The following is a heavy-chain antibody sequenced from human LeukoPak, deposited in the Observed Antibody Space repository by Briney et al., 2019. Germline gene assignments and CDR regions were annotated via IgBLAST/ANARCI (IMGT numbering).Heavy chain of an antibody. Sequence: SETLSLTCTVSAGSISTYYWSWIRQPPGKGLEWIGYVYYTGNTDYSPSLKSRVTISVGTSKNQFSLKLRSVSAADTAVYYCARGAETYYDRHFDYWGQGTLVTVSS. D-gene: IGHD1-26*01. CDR3: ARGAETYYDRHFDY. CDR1: AGSISTYY. J-gene: IGHJ4*02. V-gene: IGHV4-59*01. CDR2: VYYTGNT.